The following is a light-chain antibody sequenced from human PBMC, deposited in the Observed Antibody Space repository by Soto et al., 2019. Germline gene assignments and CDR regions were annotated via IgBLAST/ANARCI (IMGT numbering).Light chain of an antibody. CDR2: GAS. J-gene: IGKJ4*01. Sequence: DIVLTQAPGTQSLSPGERATLSCRASQSVSSSYLAWYQQKPGQAPRLLIYGASSRATGIPDRFSGSGSGTDFTLTISRLEPEDFAVYYCQQYGSSPRALTFGGGTKVDIK. CDR1: QSVSSSY. CDR3: QQYGSSPRALT. V-gene: IGKV3-20*01.